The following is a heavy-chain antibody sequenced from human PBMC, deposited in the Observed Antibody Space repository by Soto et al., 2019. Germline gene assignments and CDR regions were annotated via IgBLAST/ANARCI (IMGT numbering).Heavy chain of an antibody. J-gene: IGHJ3*02. CDR2: VSGSGVDT. D-gene: IGHD1-26*01. V-gene: IGHV3-23*01. CDR3: AKRLTTTYYPYAFDI. CDR1: GFTFSSYA. Sequence: GGSLRLSCVASGFTFSSYAMSWVRQAPGEGLDWVSTVSGSGVDTYYADSVKGRFTVSRDNSKNTLFLQMNSLRADDTAIYYWAKRLTTTYYPYAFDIWGQGTMVTVSS.